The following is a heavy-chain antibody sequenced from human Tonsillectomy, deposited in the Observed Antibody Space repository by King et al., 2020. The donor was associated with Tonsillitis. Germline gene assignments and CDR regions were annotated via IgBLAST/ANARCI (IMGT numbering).Heavy chain of an antibody. J-gene: IGHJ4*02. Sequence: VQLVQSGGGLIQPGGSLRLSCAASGFTVSSDYMSWVRQAPGKGLEWGSSLDSGGSTYYADSVKGRFTIPRDNSKNTLYLHMNSLRAEDTAVYYCARDVAAAGFLWDWGQGTLVTVSS. D-gene: IGHD6-13*01. CDR1: GFTVSSDY. CDR3: ARDVAAAGFLWD. CDR2: LDSGGST. V-gene: IGHV3-53*01.